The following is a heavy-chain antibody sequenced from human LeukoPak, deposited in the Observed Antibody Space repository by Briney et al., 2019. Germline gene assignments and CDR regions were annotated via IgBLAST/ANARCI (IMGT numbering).Heavy chain of an antibody. CDR3: ARDYDFWSGYSTKYYFDY. J-gene: IGHJ4*02. V-gene: IGHV3-66*01. CDR1: GFTVSSNY. D-gene: IGHD3-3*01. CDR2: IYSGGST. Sequence: GGSLRLSCAASGFTVSSNYMSWVRQAPGKGLEWVSVIYSGGSTYYADSVKGRFTISRDNSKNTLYLQMNSLRAEDTAVYYCARDYDFWSGYSTKYYFDYWGQGTLVTASS.